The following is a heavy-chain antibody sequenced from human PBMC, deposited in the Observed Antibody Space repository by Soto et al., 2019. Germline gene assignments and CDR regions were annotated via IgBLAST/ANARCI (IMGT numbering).Heavy chain of an antibody. CDR3: AREYYDSSGYYPTRNAFDI. D-gene: IGHD3-22*01. CDR1: GYTFTGYY. Sequence: QVQLVQSGAEVKKPGASVKVSCKASGYTFTGYYMHWVRQAPGQGLEWMGWINPNSGGTNYAQKFQGWVTMTRDTSISTAYVELSRLRSDDTAVYYCAREYYDSSGYYPTRNAFDIWGQGTMVTVSS. J-gene: IGHJ3*02. CDR2: INPNSGGT. V-gene: IGHV1-2*04.